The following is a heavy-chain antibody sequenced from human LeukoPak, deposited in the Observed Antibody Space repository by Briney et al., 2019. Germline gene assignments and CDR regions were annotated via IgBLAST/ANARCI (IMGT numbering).Heavy chain of an antibody. V-gene: IGHV4-34*01. D-gene: IGHD2-2*01. J-gene: IGHJ4*02. CDR2: MNHSGST. CDR1: GGSFSGYY. CDR3: ARSFTSRGGDFDY. Sequence: SETLSLTRAVYGGSFSGYYWTWIRQPPGKGLEWIGEMNHSGSTNYNPSLKSRVTISVDTSKNQFSLKLSSVTAADTAVYYCARSFTSRGGDFDYWGQGTVVTVSS.